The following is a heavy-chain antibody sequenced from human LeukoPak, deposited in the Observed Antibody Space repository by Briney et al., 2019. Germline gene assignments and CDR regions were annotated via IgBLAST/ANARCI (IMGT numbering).Heavy chain of an antibody. J-gene: IGHJ4*02. Sequence: ASVKVSCKASGYTFTSYGISWVRQAPGQGLEWMGWISAYIGNTNYAQKLQGRVTMTTDTSTSTAYMELRSLRSDDTAVYYCARSAGGYRNVDFDYWGQGTLVTVSS. V-gene: IGHV1-18*01. CDR3: ARSAGGYRNVDFDY. D-gene: IGHD4-11*01. CDR1: GYTFTSYG. CDR2: ISAYIGNT.